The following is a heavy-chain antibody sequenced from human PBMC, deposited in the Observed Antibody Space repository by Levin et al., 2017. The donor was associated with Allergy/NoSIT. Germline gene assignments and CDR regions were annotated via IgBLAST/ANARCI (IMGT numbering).Heavy chain of an antibody. Sequence: GGSLRLSCAASGFTFSSYGMHWVRQAPGKGLEWVALISYDGSNKYYADSVKGRFTISRDNSKNTLYLQMNSLRAEDTAVYYCAKEKGLGIAASGHLLQHWGQGTLVTVSS. CDR3: AKEKGLGIAASGHLLQH. J-gene: IGHJ1*01. CDR1: GFTFSSYG. CDR2: ISYDGSNK. D-gene: IGHD6-13*01. V-gene: IGHV3-30*18.